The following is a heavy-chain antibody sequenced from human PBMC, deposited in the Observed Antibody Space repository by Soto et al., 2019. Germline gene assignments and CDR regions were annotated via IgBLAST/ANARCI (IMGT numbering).Heavy chain of an antibody. CDR3: AGADYDFWSGYYFDY. J-gene: IGHJ4*02. V-gene: IGHV3-7*01. CDR1: GFTFSSYW. Sequence: PVGSLRLSCAASGFTFSSYWMSCVRQAPGQGLEWVANIKQKGSEKYYVDNVKRRITISRDHAKDTQYKQKNNLRAEDTAVYYCAGADYDFWSGYYFDYWGQGP. CDR2: IKQKGSEK. D-gene: IGHD3-3*01.